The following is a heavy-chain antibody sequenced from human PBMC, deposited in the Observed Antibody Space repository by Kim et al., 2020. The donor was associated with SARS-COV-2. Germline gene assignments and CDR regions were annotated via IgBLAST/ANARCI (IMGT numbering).Heavy chain of an antibody. D-gene: IGHD6-6*01. V-gene: IGHV4-59*01. J-gene: IGHJ2*01. CDR1: GGSISSYY. CDR2: IYYSGST. CDR3: ARGLYSSSPQDWYFDL. Sequence: SETLSLTCTVSGGSISSYYWSWIRQPPGKGLEWIGYIYYSGSTNYNPSLKSRVTISVDTSKNQFSLKLSSVTAADTAVYYCARGLYSSSPQDWYFDLWGRGTLVTVSS.